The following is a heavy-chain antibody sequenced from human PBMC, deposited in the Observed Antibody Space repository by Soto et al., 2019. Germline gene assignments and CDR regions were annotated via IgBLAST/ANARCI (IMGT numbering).Heavy chain of an antibody. Sequence: GASVKVSCKVSGYTLTELSMHWVRQAPGKGLEWMGGFDPEDGETIYAQKFQGRVTMTEDTSTDTAYMELSSLRSEDTAVYYCATSYGSGSYSPAFDIWRQGTMVTVSS. CDR2: FDPEDGET. D-gene: IGHD3-10*01. CDR1: GYTLTELS. J-gene: IGHJ3*02. CDR3: ATSYGSGSYSPAFDI. V-gene: IGHV1-24*01.